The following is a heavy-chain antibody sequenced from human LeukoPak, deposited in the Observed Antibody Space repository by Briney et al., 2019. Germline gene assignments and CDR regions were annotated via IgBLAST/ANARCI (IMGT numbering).Heavy chain of an antibody. CDR3: ARYKHTATISDGIDV. V-gene: IGHV4-61*01. CDR2: IHNSGST. CDR1: GGSVSSGSYY. D-gene: IGHD5-18*01. J-gene: IGHJ6*04. Sequence: PSETLSLTCTVSGGSVSSGSYYWGWIRQPPGKGLEWIGFIHNSGSTKYNPSLMSRVTISVDTAKNQFSLKLRSVPDAATAVYYCARYKHTATISDGIDVWRTETPQTLSS.